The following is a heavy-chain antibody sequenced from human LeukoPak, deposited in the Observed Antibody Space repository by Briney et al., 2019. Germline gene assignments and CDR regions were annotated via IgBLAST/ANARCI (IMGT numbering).Heavy chain of an antibody. CDR3: ARNDILTADDY. D-gene: IGHD3-9*01. J-gene: IGHJ4*02. Sequence: GASVKVSCKASGYSFTAYYIHWVRQAPGQGLEWMGWINPNSGGANYAQRFQGRVTMTRDTSITTAYMELGRLTSDDTAVYYCARNDILTADDYWGQGTLVTVSS. V-gene: IGHV1-2*02. CDR2: INPNSGGA. CDR1: GYSFTAYY.